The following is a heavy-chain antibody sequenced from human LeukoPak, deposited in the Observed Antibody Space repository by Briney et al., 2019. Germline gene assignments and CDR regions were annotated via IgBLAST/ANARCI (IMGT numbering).Heavy chain of an antibody. J-gene: IGHJ4*02. CDR3: ASRYLQLDW. CDR2: ISPDGRTT. CDR1: GVTIDQYA. D-gene: IGHD5-24*01. V-gene: IGHV3-43*02. Sequence: GGSLRLLCAASGVTIDQYALFWVRQAPGKGLEWVSLISPDGRTTFYADSVTGRFTISRDNSKNSLYLQMNSLTTDDTAFYYCASRYLQLDWWGQGTLVTVSS.